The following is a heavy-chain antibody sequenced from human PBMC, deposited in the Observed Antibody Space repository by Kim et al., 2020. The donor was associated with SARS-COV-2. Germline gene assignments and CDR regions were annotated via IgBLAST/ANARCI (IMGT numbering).Heavy chain of an antibody. V-gene: IGHV3-33*05. CDR1: GFTFSSYG. D-gene: IGHD2-2*01. Sequence: GGSLRLSCAASGFTFSSYGMHWVRQAPGKGLEWVAVISYDGSNKYYADSVKGRFTISRDNSKNTLYLQMNSLRAEDTAVYYCARGRIVVVPAPLEYFQH. J-gene: IGHJ1*01. CDR2: ISYDGSNK. CDR3: ARGRIVVVPAPLEYFQH.